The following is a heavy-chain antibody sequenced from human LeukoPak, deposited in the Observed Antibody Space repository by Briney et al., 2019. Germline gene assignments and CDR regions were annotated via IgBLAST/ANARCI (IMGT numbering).Heavy chain of an antibody. Sequence: NPGESLILSCAASRFTFSSYAMSWVRQAPGKGLEWVSAISGSGGTTYNADSVKGRFTTSRDNAKNSLYLQMNSLRAEDTAVYYCARDMSSGWHYAFDIWGQGTMVTVSS. CDR1: RFTFSSYA. D-gene: IGHD6-19*01. V-gene: IGHV3-23*01. J-gene: IGHJ3*02. CDR3: ARDMSSGWHYAFDI. CDR2: ISGSGGTT.